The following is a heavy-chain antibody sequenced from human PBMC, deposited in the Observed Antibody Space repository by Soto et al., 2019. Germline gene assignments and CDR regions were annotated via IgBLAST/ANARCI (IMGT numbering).Heavy chain of an antibody. CDR3: ARAASSGWYGGEFDY. Sequence: VQLVESGGGLVQPGGSLRLSCAASGFTFSSYWMHWVRQAPGKGLVWVSRINSDGSSTSYADSVKGRFTISRDNAKNTLYLQMNSLRAEDTAVYYCARAASSGWYGGEFDYWGQGTLVTVSS. CDR1: GFTFSSYW. D-gene: IGHD6-19*01. CDR2: INSDGSST. J-gene: IGHJ4*02. V-gene: IGHV3-74*01.